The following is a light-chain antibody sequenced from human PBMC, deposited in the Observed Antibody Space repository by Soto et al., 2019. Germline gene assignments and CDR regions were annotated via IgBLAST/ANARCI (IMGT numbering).Light chain of an antibody. V-gene: IGLV1-47*02. CDR1: RTNIGRNF. Sequence: QSVLTQSPSASGTPGQRITISCTGSRTNIGRNFAYWYQHVPGTTPRHLIQSNNERPSGVPERFSGSKSATSVSLAISGVRSDEEDTYYCAAWDATPDAQVFGGGTKLTVL. CDR3: AAWDATPDAQV. CDR2: SNN. J-gene: IGLJ3*02.